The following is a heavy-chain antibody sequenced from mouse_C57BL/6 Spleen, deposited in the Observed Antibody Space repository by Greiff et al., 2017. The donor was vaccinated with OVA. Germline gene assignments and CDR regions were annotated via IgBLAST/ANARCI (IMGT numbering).Heavy chain of an antibody. Sequence: EVQRVESGGDLVKPGGSLKLSCAASGFTFSSYGMSWVRQTPDKRLEWVATISSGGSYTYYPDSVKGRFTISRDNAKNTLYLQMSSLKSEDTAMYYCARVITTVVAKGYFDVWGTGTTVTVSS. D-gene: IGHD1-1*01. J-gene: IGHJ1*03. CDR1: GFTFSSYG. CDR3: ARVITTVVAKGYFDV. CDR2: ISSGGSYT. V-gene: IGHV5-6*01.